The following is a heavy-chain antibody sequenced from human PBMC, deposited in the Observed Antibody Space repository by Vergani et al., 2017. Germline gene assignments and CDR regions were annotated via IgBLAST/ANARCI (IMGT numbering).Heavy chain of an antibody. V-gene: IGHV3-48*03. CDR3: ARPVGATVTTRYYYGMDV. Sequence: VQLVQSGGGLVQPGGSLRLSCAASGFTFSSYEMNWVRQAPGKGLEWVSYISSSGSTIYYADSVKGRFTISRDNAKNSLYLQMNSLRAEDTAVYYCARPVGATVTTRYYYGMDVWGQGTTVTVSS. CDR2: ISSSGSTI. D-gene: IGHD4-17*01. CDR1: GFTFSSYE. J-gene: IGHJ6*02.